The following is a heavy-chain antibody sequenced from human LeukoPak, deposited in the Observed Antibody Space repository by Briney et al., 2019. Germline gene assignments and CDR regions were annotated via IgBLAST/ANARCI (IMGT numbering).Heavy chain of an antibody. V-gene: IGHV1-18*01. J-gene: IGHJ4*02. Sequence: ASVKVSCKASGVTFSSHGVSWVRQAPGQGLEWMGWVSTNDGNTVYAQRLQGRVTMTTDTSTSVAYMELRSLTSDDTAVYYCTRAPPGMTMMTDYWGQGTLVTVSS. CDR3: TRAPPGMTMMTDY. D-gene: IGHD3-22*01. CDR1: GVTFSSHG. CDR2: VSTNDGNT.